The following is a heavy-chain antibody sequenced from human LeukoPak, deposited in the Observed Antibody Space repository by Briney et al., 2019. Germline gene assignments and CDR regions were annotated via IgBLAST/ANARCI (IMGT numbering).Heavy chain of an antibody. CDR3: CSGAYLY. J-gene: IGHJ4*02. D-gene: IGHD2-15*01. CDR1: GGSFSSYY. V-gene: IGHV4-34*01. CDR2: VHHSGST. Sequence: SETLSLTCAVYGGSFSSYYWTWVRQPPGRQLEWIGEVHHSGSTNYNPSLQSRVAMSVDTSKNQFSLKLRSVTAADTAVYYCCSGAYLYWGQGSLVTVSS.